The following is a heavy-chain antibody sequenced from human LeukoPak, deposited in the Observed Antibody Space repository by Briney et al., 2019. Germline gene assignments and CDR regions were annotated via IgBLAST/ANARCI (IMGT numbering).Heavy chain of an antibody. V-gene: IGHV1-18*01. J-gene: IGHJ3*02. D-gene: IGHD2-2*02. CDR1: GYTFTSYG. CDR2: ISAYNGNT. Sequence: ASVKVSCKASGYTFTSYGISWVRQAPGQGLEWMGWISAYNGNTNYAQKLQGRVTMTIDTSTSTAYMELRSLRSDDTAVYHCARDIPFDCSSTSCYNPGAFDIWGQGTMVTVSS. CDR3: ARDIPFDCSSTSCYNPGAFDI.